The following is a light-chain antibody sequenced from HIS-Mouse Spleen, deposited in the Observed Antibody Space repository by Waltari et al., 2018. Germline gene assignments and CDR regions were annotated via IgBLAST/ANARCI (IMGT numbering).Light chain of an antibody. Sequence: QSALTQPASVSGSPGQSITISCTVTSRDVGSYNLVSWYQQHPGKAPKLMIYEGSKRPSGVSNRFSGSKSGNTASLTISGLQAEDEADYYCCSYAGSSTFGVFGGGTKLTVL. V-gene: IGLV2-23*03. CDR2: EGS. CDR1: SRDVGSYNL. J-gene: IGLJ3*02. CDR3: CSYAGSSTFGV.